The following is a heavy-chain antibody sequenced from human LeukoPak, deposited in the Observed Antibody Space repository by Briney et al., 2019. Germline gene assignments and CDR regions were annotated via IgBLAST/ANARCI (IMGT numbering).Heavy chain of an antibody. J-gene: IGHJ4*02. D-gene: IGHD2/OR15-2a*01. V-gene: IGHV1-2*06. Sequence: ASVKVSCKASGYTFIAYHMHWVRQAPGQGLEWMGRIHPSSGATNYAQSFQGRVTLTRDTSINTAYKELSRLTSDDTAVYYCARDLPFEDWGQGTLVTVSS. CDR2: IHPSSGAT. CDR1: GYTFIAYH. CDR3: ARDLPFED.